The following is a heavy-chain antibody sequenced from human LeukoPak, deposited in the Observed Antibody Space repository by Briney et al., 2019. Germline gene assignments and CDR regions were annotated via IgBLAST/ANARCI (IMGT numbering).Heavy chain of an antibody. CDR2: ISAYNGNT. CDR3: ARDNSVRDEAWWFNP. D-gene: IGHD5-24*01. Sequence: ASVKVSCKASGYTFTSYGISWVRQAPGQALEWMGWISAYNGNTNYAQKLQGRVTMTTDTSTSTAYMELRSLRSDDTAVYYCARDNSVRDEAWWFNPWDQGTLVTVSS. J-gene: IGHJ5*02. CDR1: GYTFTSYG. V-gene: IGHV1-18*01.